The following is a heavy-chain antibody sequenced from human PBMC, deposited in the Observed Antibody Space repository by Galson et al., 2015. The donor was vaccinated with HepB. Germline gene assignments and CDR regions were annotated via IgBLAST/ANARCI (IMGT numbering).Heavy chain of an antibody. V-gene: IGHV3-48*03. D-gene: IGHD4-17*01. J-gene: IGHJ4*02. CDR3: ARAGKYDYGDYIGY. CDR1: GFTFSSYE. Sequence: SLRLSCAASGFTFSSYEMNWVRQAPGKGLEWVSYISSSGSTIYYADSVKGRFTISRDNAKNSLYLQMNSLRAEDTAVYYCARAGKYDYGDYIGYWGQGTLVTVSS. CDR2: ISSSGSTI.